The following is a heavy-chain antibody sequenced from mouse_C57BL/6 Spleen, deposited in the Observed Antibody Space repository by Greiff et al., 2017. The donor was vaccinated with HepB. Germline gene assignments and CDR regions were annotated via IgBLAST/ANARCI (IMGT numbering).Heavy chain of an antibody. D-gene: IGHD2-4*01. CDR3: ARGGLRLYYAMDY. CDR2: IYPGDGDT. V-gene: IGHV1-80*01. CDR1: GYAFSSYW. J-gene: IGHJ4*01. Sequence: QVHVKQSGAELVKPGASVKISCKASGYAFSSYWMNWVKQRPGKGLEWIGQIYPGDGDTNYNGKFKGKATLTADKSTSTAYMQLSSLTSEDSAVYFCARGGLRLYYAMDYWGQGTSVTVSS.